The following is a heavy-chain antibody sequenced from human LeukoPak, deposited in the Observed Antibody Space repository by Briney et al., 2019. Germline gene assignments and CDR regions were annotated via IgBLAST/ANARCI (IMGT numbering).Heavy chain of an antibody. CDR3: AREREWGIQLSYYYMDV. CDR2: ISGSGGST. CDR1: GFNFSSYS. V-gene: IGHV3-23*01. D-gene: IGHD5-18*01. Sequence: GGSLRLSCAASGFNFSSYSMSWVRQAPGKGLEWVSAISGSGGSTFYADSVKGRFTISRDNSKNTLYLQMNSLRAEDTAVYYCAREREWGIQLSYYYMDVWGKGTTVTVSS. J-gene: IGHJ6*03.